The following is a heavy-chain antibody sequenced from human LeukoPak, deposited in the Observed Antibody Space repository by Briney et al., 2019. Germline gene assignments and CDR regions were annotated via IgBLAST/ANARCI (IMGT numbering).Heavy chain of an antibody. V-gene: IGHV1-69*13. D-gene: IGHD3-9*01. CDR2: IIPIFGAA. Sequence: SVKVSCKASGGTFSSYAISWVRQAPGQGLEWMGGIIPIFGAANYAQKFQGRVTITADESTSTAYMELSSLRSEDTAVYYCARGPISDILTGYYYYMDVWGKGTTVTISS. CDR1: GGTFSSYA. CDR3: ARGPISDILTGYYYYMDV. J-gene: IGHJ6*03.